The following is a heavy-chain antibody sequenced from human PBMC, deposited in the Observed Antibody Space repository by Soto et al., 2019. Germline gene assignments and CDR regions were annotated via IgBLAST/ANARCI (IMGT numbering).Heavy chain of an antibody. J-gene: IGHJ6*02. CDR3: AKGGYYYDSSGYYGGMDV. D-gene: IGHD3-22*01. CDR2: IIPIFGTA. Sequence: QVQLVQSGAEVKKPGSSVKVSCKASGGTFSSYAISWVRQAPGQGLEWMGGIIPIFGTANYAQKFQGRVTITADKSTSTAYMELSSLRSEDTAVYYCAKGGYYYDSSGYYGGMDVWGQGTTGTVSS. CDR1: GGTFSSYA. V-gene: IGHV1-69*06.